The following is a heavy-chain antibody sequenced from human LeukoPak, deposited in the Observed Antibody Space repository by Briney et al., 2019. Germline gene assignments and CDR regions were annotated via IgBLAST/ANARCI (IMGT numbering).Heavy chain of an antibody. CDR1: GFTFSSYS. CDR3: ARTAGGSIVFDY. CDR2: ISSSSSYI. Sequence: GGSLRLSCAASGFTFSSYSMNWVRRAPGKGLEWVSSISSSSSYIYYADSVKGRFTISGDNAKNSLYLQMNSLRAEDTAVYYCARTAGGSIVFDYWGQGTLVTVSS. J-gene: IGHJ4*02. D-gene: IGHD2-8*02. V-gene: IGHV3-21*01.